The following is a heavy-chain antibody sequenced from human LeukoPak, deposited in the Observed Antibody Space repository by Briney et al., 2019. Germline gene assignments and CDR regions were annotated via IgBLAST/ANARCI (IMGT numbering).Heavy chain of an antibody. CDR1: GFTFSSYS. V-gene: IGHV3-21*01. Sequence: PGGSLRLSCAASGFTFSSYSMNWVRQAPGKGLEWVSSTSSSSSYIYYADSVKGRFTISRDSAKNSLYLQMNSLRAEDTAVYYCARSLITSGYYSSGYWGQGTLVTVSS. D-gene: IGHD3-22*01. J-gene: IGHJ4*02. CDR2: TSSSSSYI. CDR3: ARSLITSGYYSSGY.